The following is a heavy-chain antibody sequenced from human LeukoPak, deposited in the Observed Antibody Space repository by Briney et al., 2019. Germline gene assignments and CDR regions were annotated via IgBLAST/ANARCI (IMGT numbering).Heavy chain of an antibody. J-gene: IGHJ4*02. D-gene: IGHD6-13*01. V-gene: IGHV1-2*02. CDR1: GYSFTGYY. CDR3: ARVSSSWSVYFDY. Sequence: ASVKVSCKASGYSFTGYYMHWVRQAPGQGLEWMGGINPNSGGTNYAQKFQGRVTMTRDTSISTAYMELSRLRSDDAAVYYCARVSSSWSVYFDYWGQGTLVTASS. CDR2: INPNSGGT.